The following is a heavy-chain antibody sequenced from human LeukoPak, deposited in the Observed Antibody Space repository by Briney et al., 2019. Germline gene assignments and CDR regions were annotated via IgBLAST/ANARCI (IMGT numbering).Heavy chain of an antibody. CDR1: GGSIRSSYYY. CDR2: IYYSGST. V-gene: IGHV4-30-4*08. Sequence: SETLSLTCTVSGGSIRSSYYYWGWIRQPPGKGLEWIGYIYYSGSTYYNPSLKSRVTISVDTSKNQFSLKLSSVTTADTAVYYCATEDGNLGHWGQGTLVTVSS. J-gene: IGHJ4*02. CDR3: ATEDGNLGH. D-gene: IGHD1-1*01.